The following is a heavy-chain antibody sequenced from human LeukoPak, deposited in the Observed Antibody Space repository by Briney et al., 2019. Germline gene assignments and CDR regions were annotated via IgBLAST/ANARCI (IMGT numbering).Heavy chain of an antibody. J-gene: IGHJ4*02. Sequence: GGSLRLSGVASGFTFGNQLMSWVRQAPGKGLEWMATIKQDGSEKAYVDSVQGRFTISRDNAQNSLYLQMNSLRAEDTAVYYCVSWSNWGQGTLVTVSS. V-gene: IGHV3-7*02. CDR1: GFTFGNQL. CDR3: VSWSN. CDR2: IKQDGSEK. D-gene: IGHD3-3*01.